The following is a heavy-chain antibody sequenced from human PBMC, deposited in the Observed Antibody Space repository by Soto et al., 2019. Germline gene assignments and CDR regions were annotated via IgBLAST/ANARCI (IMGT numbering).Heavy chain of an antibody. CDR2: ISAGGGDT. D-gene: IGHD1-26*01. V-gene: IGHV3-23*01. CDR1: GFTFSSYA. Sequence: EVQVLESGGGLLQPGGSLRLSCTVSGFTFSSYAMTWVRQAPGKGLECVSAISAGGGDTYYADSVKGRFTISRDISRSALYPQMNSLRVEDTAVYYCAQTDNGYYYSWGQGTLVTVSS. J-gene: IGHJ4*02. CDR3: AQTDNGYYYS.